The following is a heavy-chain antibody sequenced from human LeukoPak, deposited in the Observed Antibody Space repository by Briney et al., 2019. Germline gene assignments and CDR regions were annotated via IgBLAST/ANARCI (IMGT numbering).Heavy chain of an antibody. J-gene: IGHJ4*02. Sequence: GGSLRLSCAASGFTFSHYSMNWVRQAPGKGLEWLSYISTSGTTVHYADSVKDRFTISRDNANSSLYLQMNSLKVEDTAVYYCGRGYSKYDSTNLYFDYRGQGTLVTVSS. D-gene: IGHD2/OR15-2a*01. V-gene: IGHV3-48*04. CDR1: GFTFSHYS. CDR2: ISTSGTTV. CDR3: GRGYSKYDSTNLYFDY.